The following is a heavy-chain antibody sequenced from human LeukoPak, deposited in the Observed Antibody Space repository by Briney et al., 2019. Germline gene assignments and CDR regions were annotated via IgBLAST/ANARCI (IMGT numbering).Heavy chain of an antibody. CDR3: ARGAIVGAPRAPYFY. V-gene: IGHV4-34*01. J-gene: IGHJ4*02. CDR2: INHSGST. CDR1: GGSFSAYY. Sequence: SETLSLTCAVYGGSFSAYYWSWIRQPPGKGLEWIGEINHSGSTNYNPSLKSRVTISVDTSKNQFSLKLSSVTAADTAVYYCARGAIVGAPRAPYFYWGQGTLSPSPQ. D-gene: IGHD1-26*01.